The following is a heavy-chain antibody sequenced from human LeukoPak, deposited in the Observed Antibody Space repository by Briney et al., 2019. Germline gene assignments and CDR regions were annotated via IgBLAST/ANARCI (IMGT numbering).Heavy chain of an antibody. J-gene: IGHJ4*02. V-gene: IGHV3-48*03. CDR2: ISSSGSTI. CDR3: ARDADYYDSNGYHHYYLDY. Sequence: GGSLRLSCAASGFTFSSYEMNWVRQAPGKGLEWVSYISSSGSTIYYADSVKGRFTISRDNAKNSLYLQMNSLRAEDTAVYYCARDADYYDSNGYHHYYLDYWGQGTLVTVSS. CDR1: GFTFSSYE. D-gene: IGHD3-22*01.